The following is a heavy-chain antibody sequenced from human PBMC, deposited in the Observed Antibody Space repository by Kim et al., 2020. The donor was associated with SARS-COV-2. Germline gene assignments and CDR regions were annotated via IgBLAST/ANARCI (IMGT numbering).Heavy chain of an antibody. CDR1: GFTFSSYE. V-gene: IGHV3-48*03. Sequence: GGSLRLSCAASGFTFSSYEMNWVRQAPGKRLEWVSYISSSGSTIYYADSVKGRFTISRDNAKNSLYLQMNSLRAEDTAVYYCARGYDILTGYEYYFDYWGQGTLVTVSS. D-gene: IGHD3-9*01. J-gene: IGHJ4*02. CDR3: ARGYDILTGYEYYFDY. CDR2: ISSSGSTI.